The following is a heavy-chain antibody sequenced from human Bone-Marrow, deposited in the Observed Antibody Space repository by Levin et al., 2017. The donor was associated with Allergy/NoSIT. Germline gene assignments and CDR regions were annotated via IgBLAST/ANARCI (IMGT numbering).Heavy chain of an antibody. CDR3: ASSRYSYGQNYFDY. V-gene: IGHV1-69*06. D-gene: IGHD5-18*01. Sequence: KISCKASGGTFSSYAISWVRQAPGQGLEWMGGIIPIFGTANYAQKFQGRVTITADKSTSTAYMELSSLRSEDTAVYYCASSRYSYGQNYFDYWGQGTLVTVSS. CDR1: GGTFSSYA. CDR2: IIPIFGTA. J-gene: IGHJ4*02.